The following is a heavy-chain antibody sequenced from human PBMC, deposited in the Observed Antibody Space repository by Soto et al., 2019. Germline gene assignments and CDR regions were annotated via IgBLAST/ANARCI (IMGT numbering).Heavy chain of an antibody. CDR1: GDSFSGFF. CDR2: IHHTGTI. J-gene: IGHJ6*02. CDR3: ALGTGGYYHGLDV. Sequence: SETLSLTCTVSGDSFSGFFWTWIRQPPGKGLEWIGEIHHTGTINYNPSLKSRVAISADTSKTHFSLRLNSVTAADTGVYFRALGTGGYYHGLDVWGHGSPVTVSS. V-gene: IGHV4-34*01. D-gene: IGHD3-10*01.